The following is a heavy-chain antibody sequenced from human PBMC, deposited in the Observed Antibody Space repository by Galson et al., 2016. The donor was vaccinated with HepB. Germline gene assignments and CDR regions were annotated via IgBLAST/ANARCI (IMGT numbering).Heavy chain of an antibody. V-gene: IGHV3-21*01. J-gene: IGHJ4*01. CDR3: AGSKGGKPFDF. D-gene: IGHD3-16*01. Sequence: SLRLSCAASAFTFTDYTMNWVRQAPGKGLEWVSSISSTSEYIYYTDSVTGRFTISIDNAKHSLYLQMNSLSAEDTAVYYCAGSKGGKPFDFGGHGTLVTVSS. CDR2: ISSTSEYI. CDR1: AFTFTDYT.